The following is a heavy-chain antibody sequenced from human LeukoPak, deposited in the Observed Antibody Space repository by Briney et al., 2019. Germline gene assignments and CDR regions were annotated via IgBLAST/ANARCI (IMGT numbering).Heavy chain of an antibody. CDR1: GFIVSANY. CDR3: AAHFYGSGTSQSEY. D-gene: IGHD3-10*01. Sequence: GGSLRLSCAASGFIVSANYMSWVRQAPGKGLERVSGINWRGDKIDYADIVKGRFTISRDNAKNNLYLEMNSLRPEDTAFYYCAAHFYGSGTSQSEYWGQGTLVTVSS. J-gene: IGHJ4*02. V-gene: IGHV3-20*04. CDR2: INWRGDKI.